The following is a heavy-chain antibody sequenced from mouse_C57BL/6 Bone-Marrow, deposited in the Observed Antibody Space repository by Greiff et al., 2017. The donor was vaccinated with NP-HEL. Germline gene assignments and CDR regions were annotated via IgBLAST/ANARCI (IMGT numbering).Heavy chain of an antibody. CDR3: ARWGTTVVADY. V-gene: IGHV1-55*01. Sequence: QVQLQQSGAELVKPGASVMMSCKASGYTFTSYWLTWVKQRPGQGLEWIGAIYPGSGSTTYNEKFKSKATLTVGAASSTAYMQRSSLTSEDYAVYYCARWGTTVVADYWGQGPTLTVST. CDR2: IYPGSGST. J-gene: IGHJ2*01. D-gene: IGHD1-1*01. CDR1: GYTFTSYW.